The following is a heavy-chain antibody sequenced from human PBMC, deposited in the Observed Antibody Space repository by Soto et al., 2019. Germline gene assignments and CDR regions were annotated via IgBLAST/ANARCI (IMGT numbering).Heavy chain of an antibody. Sequence: QMKLVQSGPEVKKPGTSVKVSCKASGFTFTSSAVQWVRQARGQRREWIGWIVVGSGNTNYAQKYEERVTITRDMSPSTAYMELSSLRSEDTAVYYCAADRGGSDTRGFGWFDPWGQGTLVTVSS. J-gene: IGHJ5*02. V-gene: IGHV1-58*01. CDR1: GFTFTSSA. CDR2: IVVGSGNT. D-gene: IGHD1-26*01. CDR3: AADRGGSDTRGFGWFDP.